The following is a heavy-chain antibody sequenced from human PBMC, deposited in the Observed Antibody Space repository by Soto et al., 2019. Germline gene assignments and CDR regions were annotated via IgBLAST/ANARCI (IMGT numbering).Heavy chain of an antibody. J-gene: IGHJ6*02. CDR1: GFTXXXXX. CDR3: SREVVAPEGYYYGMDV. CDR2: ISYDGSQN. D-gene: IGHD2-15*01. Sequence: XGSXRLSCAASGFTXXXXXXNWXRQAPGKGLEWLAVISYDGSQNYYADSVQGRFTISRDNSKNTLYLQMNSLRADDTGVYYCSREVVAPEGYYYGMDVWGQGTTVTVSS. V-gene: IGHV3-30-3*01.